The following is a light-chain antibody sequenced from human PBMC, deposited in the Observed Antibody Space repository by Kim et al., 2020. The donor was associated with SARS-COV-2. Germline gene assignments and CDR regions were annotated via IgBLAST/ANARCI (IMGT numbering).Light chain of an antibody. V-gene: IGLV2-14*03. CDR3: TSYTTSSTLV. CDR1: NSDIGAYNY. CDR2: DVS. Sequence: QSVLTQPASVSGSPGQSITISCTGTNSDIGAYNYVSWYQHHPGKAPKLMISDVSKRPSGVSNRFSASKSGNTASLTISGLQAEDEADYYCTSYTTSSTLVFGGGTQLTVL. J-gene: IGLJ2*01.